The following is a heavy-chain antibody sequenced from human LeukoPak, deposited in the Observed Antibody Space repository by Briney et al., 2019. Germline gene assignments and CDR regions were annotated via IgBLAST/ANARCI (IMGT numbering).Heavy chain of an antibody. CDR3: ARDGDSSGYGIPSYYYYHMDV. Sequence: SETLSLTCTVSGGSISSYYWSWIRQPPGKGLEWIGYIYYSGSTNYNPSLKSRVTISVDTSKNQFSLKLSSVTAADTAVYYCARDGDSSGYGIPSYYYYHMDVWGKGTTVTVSS. CDR2: IYYSGST. V-gene: IGHV4-59*01. D-gene: IGHD3-22*01. CDR1: GGSISSYY. J-gene: IGHJ6*03.